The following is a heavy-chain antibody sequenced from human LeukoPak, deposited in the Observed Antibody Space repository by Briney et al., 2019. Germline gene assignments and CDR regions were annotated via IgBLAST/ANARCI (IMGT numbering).Heavy chain of an antibody. CDR1: GYTFTSYG. J-gene: IGHJ3*02. D-gene: IGHD3-22*01. V-gene: IGHV1-18*01. CDR3: ARDSYSPNYYDSSGYFDAFDI. Sequence: ASVKVSCKASGYTFTSYGISWVRQAPGQGLEWMGWISAYNGNTNYAQKLQGRVTMTTDTSTSTAYMELRSLRSDDTAVYYCARDSYSPNYYDSSGYFDAFDIWDQGTMVTVSS. CDR2: ISAYNGNT.